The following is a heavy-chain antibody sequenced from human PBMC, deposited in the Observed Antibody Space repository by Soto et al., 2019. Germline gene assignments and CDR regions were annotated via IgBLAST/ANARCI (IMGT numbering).Heavy chain of an antibody. CDR2: IIPIFGTA. V-gene: IGHV1-69*01. D-gene: IGHD3-16*02. CDR1: GGTFSSYA. J-gene: IGHJ5*02. Sequence: QVQLVQSGAEVKKPGSSVKVSCKASGGTFSSYAIIWVRQSPGQGLEWMGGIIPIFGTANYAQKFQGRVTITADESTSTAYMELSSLRSEDTAVYYCARGRKYDYVWGSYRPPPNWFDPWGQGTLVTVSS. CDR3: ARGRKYDYVWGSYRPPPNWFDP.